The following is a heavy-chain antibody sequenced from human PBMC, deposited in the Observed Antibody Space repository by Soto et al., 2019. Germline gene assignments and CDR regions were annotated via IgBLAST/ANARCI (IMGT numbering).Heavy chain of an antibody. CDR3: ARGRGYCSGISCYIDY. Sequence: EVQLVESGGGLVQSGGSLRLSCAASGFTFSSYSMYWVRQAPGKGLEWVSYITSSSSTIYYADSVKGRFTSSRDNAKNSLYLQMNSLRDEDTAVYYCARGRGYCSGISCYIDYWGQGSLVTVSS. CDR1: GFTFSSYS. V-gene: IGHV3-48*02. D-gene: IGHD2-2*02. J-gene: IGHJ4*02. CDR2: ITSSSSTI.